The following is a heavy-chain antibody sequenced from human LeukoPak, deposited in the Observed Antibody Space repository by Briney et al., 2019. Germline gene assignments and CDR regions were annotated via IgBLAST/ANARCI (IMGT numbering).Heavy chain of an antibody. Sequence: GGSLRLSCVATGFTFKSYSMNWVRQARGKGLEWVSFITSTSSDVFYADSVKGRFTVSRDNARNSLYLQMNSLRAEDTAVYYCARAAGHYFDYWGQGSLVTVSS. D-gene: IGHD3-10*01. J-gene: IGHJ4*02. CDR3: ARAAGHYFDY. V-gene: IGHV3-21*05. CDR2: ITSTSSDV. CDR1: GFTFKSYS.